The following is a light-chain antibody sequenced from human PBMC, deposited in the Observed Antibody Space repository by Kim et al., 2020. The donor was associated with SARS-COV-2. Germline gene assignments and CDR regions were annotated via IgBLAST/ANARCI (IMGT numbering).Light chain of an antibody. CDR1: SLRSYY. Sequence: ALGTTVRITCQGDSLRSYYATWYQQKPGQAPIVVIYGKNNRPSGIPDRFSGSSSGNTASLTITGTQAGDEADYYCNSRDSNDNVVFGGGTQLTVL. CDR3: NSRDSNDNVV. J-gene: IGLJ2*01. V-gene: IGLV3-19*01. CDR2: GKN.